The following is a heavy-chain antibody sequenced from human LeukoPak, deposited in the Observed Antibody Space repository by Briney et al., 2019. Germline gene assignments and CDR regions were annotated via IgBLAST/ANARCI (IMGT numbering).Heavy chain of an antibody. CDR2: IYNGGNT. J-gene: IGHJ4*02. CDR3: AAGPWELDF. CDR1: GVSVNTYY. D-gene: IGHD1-26*01. V-gene: IGHV4-4*09. Sequence: PSETLSLTCTVSGVSVNTYYASWIRQAPGKGLEFIGFIYNGGNTNYNPSLKSRATISVDTSNNQFSLRLTSVTAADTAMYYCAAGPWELDFWGQGTLVTVP.